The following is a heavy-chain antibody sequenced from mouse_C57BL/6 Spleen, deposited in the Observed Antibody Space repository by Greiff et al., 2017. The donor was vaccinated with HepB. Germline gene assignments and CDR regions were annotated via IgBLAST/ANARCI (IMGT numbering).Heavy chain of an antibody. CDR3: ARSATVVAFDY. D-gene: IGHD1-1*01. CDR2: IDPSDSET. V-gene: IGHV1-52*01. CDR1: GYTFTSYW. Sequence: QVQLQQPGAELVRPGSSVKLSCKASGYTFTSYWMHWVKQSPIQGLEWIGNIDPSDSETHYNQKFKDKATLTVDKSSSTAYMQLSSLTSEDSAVYYCARSATVVAFDYWGQGTTLTVSS. J-gene: IGHJ2*01.